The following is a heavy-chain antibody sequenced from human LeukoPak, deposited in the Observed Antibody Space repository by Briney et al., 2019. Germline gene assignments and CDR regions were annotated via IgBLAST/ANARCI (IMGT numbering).Heavy chain of an antibody. CDR1: KFTFNNYA. Sequence: GGSLRLSCLASKFTFNNYAMTWVRQAPGKGLEWVSSISGSGDNMDYADSVKGRFTISRDNSENTLYLQMNSLRGEDTAVYYCARDGYSGSYYRLYYFFMDVWGKGTTVTISS. CDR3: ARDGYSGSYYRLYYFFMDV. J-gene: IGHJ6*03. CDR2: ISGSGDNM. D-gene: IGHD1-26*01. V-gene: IGHV3-23*01.